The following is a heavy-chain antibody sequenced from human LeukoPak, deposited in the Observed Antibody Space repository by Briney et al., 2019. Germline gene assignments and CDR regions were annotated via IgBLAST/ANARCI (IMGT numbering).Heavy chain of an antibody. CDR3: VKDLRSDFMGVLSRYLSY. Sequence: GGSLRLSCSASGFTFSSFAMHWVRQAPGKGLEYVEAISRNGGSTYYADSVKGRFTISRDNSKNTLYLQMSSLRAEDTAVYLCVKDLRSDFMGVLSRYLSYWGQGTLVTVSS. J-gene: IGHJ4*02. D-gene: IGHD2/OR15-2a*01. V-gene: IGHV3-64D*09. CDR2: ISRNGGST. CDR1: GFTFSSFA.